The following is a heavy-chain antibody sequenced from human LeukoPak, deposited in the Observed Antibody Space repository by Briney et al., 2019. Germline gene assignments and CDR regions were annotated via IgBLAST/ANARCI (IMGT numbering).Heavy chain of an antibody. CDR3: ARGPYGSGTREFDY. CDR1: GGSINNYY. J-gene: IGHJ4*02. D-gene: IGHD3-10*01. V-gene: IGHV4-59*01. CDR2: IYYSGST. Sequence: SETLSLTCTVSGGSINNYYLSWIRQPPGKGLEWIGYIYYSGSTNYNPSLKSRVTISVDTSKNQFSLKLSSVTAADTAVYYCARGPYGSGTREFDYWGQGTLVTVSS.